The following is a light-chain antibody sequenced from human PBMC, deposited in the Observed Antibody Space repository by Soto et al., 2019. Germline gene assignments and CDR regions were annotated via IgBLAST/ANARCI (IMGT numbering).Light chain of an antibody. CDR2: GAS. J-gene: IGKJ1*01. V-gene: IGKV3-20*01. Sequence: EIVLTQFPGTLSLSPGESATLSCRASQSVGSNYLAWYQQRPGQPPNLLIFGASHRAPDIPDRFSGSGSATDFTLTISRLEPEDFAVYYCQQYGSSTWTFGQGTKVDIK. CDR1: QSVGSNY. CDR3: QQYGSSTWT.